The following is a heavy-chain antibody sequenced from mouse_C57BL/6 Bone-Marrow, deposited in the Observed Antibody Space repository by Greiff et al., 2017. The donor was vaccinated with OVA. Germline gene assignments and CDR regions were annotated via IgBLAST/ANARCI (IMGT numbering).Heavy chain of an antibody. V-gene: IGHV1-54*01. D-gene: IGHD1-1*02. J-gene: IGHJ2*01. CDR3: ASGGYYFDY. CDR1: GYAFTNYL. Sequence: VNLVESGAELVRPGTSVKVSCKASGYAFTNYLIEWVKQRPGQGLEWIGVINPGSGGTNYNEKFKGKATLTADKSSSTAYMQLSSLTSEDSAVYFCASGGYYFDYWGQGTTLTVSS. CDR2: INPGSGGT.